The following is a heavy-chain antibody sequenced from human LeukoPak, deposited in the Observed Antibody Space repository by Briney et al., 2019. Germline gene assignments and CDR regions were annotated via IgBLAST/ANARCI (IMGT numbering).Heavy chain of an antibody. V-gene: IGHV1-69*13. CDR2: IIPIFGTA. Sequence: ASVKVSCKASGGTFSSYAISWVRQAPGQGLEWMGGIIPIFGTANYAQKFQGRVTITADESTSTAYMELSSLRSEDTAVYYCARVPIYYDILTGSFDYWGQGTLVTVSS. J-gene: IGHJ4*02. D-gene: IGHD3-9*01. CDR1: GGTFSSYA. CDR3: ARVPIYYDILTGSFDY.